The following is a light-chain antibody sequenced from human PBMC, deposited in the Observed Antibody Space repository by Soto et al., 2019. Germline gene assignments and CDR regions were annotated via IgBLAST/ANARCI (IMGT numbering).Light chain of an antibody. J-gene: IGKJ4*01. CDR1: QNVSRF. V-gene: IGKV3-11*01. CDR2: DAS. Sequence: EIVLTQSPATLSLSPGERATLSCRASQNVSRFLAWYQRRPGQAPRLLIYDASNRASDITARFSGSGSGTDFTLTISSLEPEDSAVYYCQQRSNWPPLTFGGGTKVEIK. CDR3: QQRSNWPPLT.